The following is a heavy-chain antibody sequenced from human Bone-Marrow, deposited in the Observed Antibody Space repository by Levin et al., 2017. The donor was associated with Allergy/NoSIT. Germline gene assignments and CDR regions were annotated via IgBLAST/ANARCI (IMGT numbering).Heavy chain of an antibody. CDR2: MSHDGDVI. Sequence: PGGSLRLSCTASGFTFSDYYMSWIRQAPGKGLEWIAHMSHDGDVIYYADPVEGRYTISRDNGKNSLLLVMSSLRVEDSAIYYCATMYGWTHGDYWGQGTVVSVSS. J-gene: IGHJ4*02. CDR3: ATMYGWTHGDY. V-gene: IGHV3-11*01. CDR1: GFTFSDYY. D-gene: IGHD3-10*02.